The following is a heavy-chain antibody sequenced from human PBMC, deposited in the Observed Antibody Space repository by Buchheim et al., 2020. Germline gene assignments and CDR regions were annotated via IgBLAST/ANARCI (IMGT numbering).Heavy chain of an antibody. D-gene: IGHD2/OR15-2a*01. CDR3: AKGGSNTAGYYYFGMDV. Sequence: EVHLLESGGGLVQPGGSLRLSCAASGFTFSSYTMSWVRQAPGKGLEWVSAIVGSGATTSYADSVKGRFTISRDNSQKTLDLQMNSLRAEDAAVYYCAKGGSNTAGYYYFGMDVWGQGTT. J-gene: IGHJ6*02. CDR1: GFTFSSYT. CDR2: IVGSGATT. V-gene: IGHV3-23*01.